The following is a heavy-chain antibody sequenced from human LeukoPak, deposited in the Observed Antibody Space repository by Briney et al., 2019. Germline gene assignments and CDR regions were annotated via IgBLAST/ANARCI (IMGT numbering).Heavy chain of an antibody. D-gene: IGHD2-15*01. CDR1: GGSFSGYY. CDR2: ISHSGST. CDR3: ARAPSLCRGGSALLQYYFAY. V-gene: IGHV4-34*01. Sequence: PSETLSLTCAVYGGSFSGYYWSWIRQPPGKGLEWIGEISHSGSTNYNPSLKSRVTISVDTSKNQFSLKLSSVTAADTAVYYCARAPSLCRGGSALLQYYFAYGAREPW. J-gene: IGHJ4*02.